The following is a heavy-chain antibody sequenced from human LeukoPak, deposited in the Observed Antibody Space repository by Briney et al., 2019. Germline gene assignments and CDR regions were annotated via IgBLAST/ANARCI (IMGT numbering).Heavy chain of an antibody. CDR1: GFTFSTYG. V-gene: IGHV3-33*05. Sequence: GGSLRLSCAASGFTFSTYGMHWVRQAPGKGLEWVAVVSFDSNNLYYADSVKGRLTISRDNAKNSLYLQMNSLRADDTALYYCARGTVTADSEAYYYYAMDVWGQGTTVTVSS. J-gene: IGHJ6*02. CDR2: VSFDSNNL. D-gene: IGHD2-21*02. CDR3: ARGTVTADSEAYYYYAMDV.